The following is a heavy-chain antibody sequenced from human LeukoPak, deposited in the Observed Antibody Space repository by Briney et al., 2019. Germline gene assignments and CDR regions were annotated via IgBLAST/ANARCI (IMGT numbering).Heavy chain of an antibody. V-gene: IGHV1-8*01. Sequence: ASVKVSCKASGYTFTSYDINWVRQATGQGLEWMGWMNPNSGNTGYAQKFQGRVTMTRNTSISPDYMELSSLRSEDTAVYYCARRVLWFGEYYMDVWGKGTRSPSP. CDR2: MNPNSGNT. CDR1: GYTFTSYD. D-gene: IGHD3-10*01. CDR3: ARRVLWFGEYYMDV. J-gene: IGHJ6*03.